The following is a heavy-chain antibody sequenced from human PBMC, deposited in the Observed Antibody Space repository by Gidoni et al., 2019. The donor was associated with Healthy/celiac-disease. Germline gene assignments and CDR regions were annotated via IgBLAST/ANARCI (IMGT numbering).Heavy chain of an antibody. CDR2: IYYSGST. J-gene: IGHJ5*02. D-gene: IGHD6-19*01. CDR3: ARQTKQLIRSSGWYDPDCFDP. V-gene: IGHV4-39*01. Sequence: GLEWIGSIYYSGSTYYNPSLKSRVTISVDTSNNQFSLKLSSVTAADTAVYYCARQTKQLIRSSGWYDPDCFDPWGQGTLVTVSS.